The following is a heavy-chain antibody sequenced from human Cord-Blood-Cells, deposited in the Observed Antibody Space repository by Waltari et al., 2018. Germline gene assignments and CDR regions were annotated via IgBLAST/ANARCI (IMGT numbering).Heavy chain of an antibody. Sequence: EVQLVESGGGLIQPGGSLRLSCAASGFTFSSNYMSWVRQAPGKGLEWVSVIYSGGSTYYADSVKGRFTISRDNSKNTLYLQMNSLRAEDTAVYYCAREIIHYYYMDVWGKGTTVTVSS. CDR1: GFTFSSNY. CDR3: AREIIHYYYMDV. J-gene: IGHJ6*03. V-gene: IGHV3-53*01. CDR2: IYSGGST.